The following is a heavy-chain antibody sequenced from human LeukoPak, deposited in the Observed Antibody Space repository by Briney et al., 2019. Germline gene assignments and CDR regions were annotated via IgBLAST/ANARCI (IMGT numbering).Heavy chain of an antibody. J-gene: IGHJ4*02. CDR2: IYYSGST. CDR1: GGSISSGDYY. Sequence: SETLSLTCTVSGGSISSGDYYWSWIRQPPGKGLEWIGYIYYSGSTYYNPSLKSRVTISVDTSKNQFSLKLSSVTAADTAVYYWARVGSSWYGYFDYWGQGTLVTVSS. V-gene: IGHV4-30-4*01. CDR3: ARVGSSWYGYFDY. D-gene: IGHD6-13*01.